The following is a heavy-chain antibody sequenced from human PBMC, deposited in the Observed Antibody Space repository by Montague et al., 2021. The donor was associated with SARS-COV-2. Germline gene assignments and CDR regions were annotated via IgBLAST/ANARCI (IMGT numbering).Heavy chain of an antibody. D-gene: IGHD3/OR15-3a*01. Sequence: SETLSLTCVVSDVSLSTSTWWSWVRQSPGKGLEWVGEIYLSGFTQYNPSVKSRVSISLDDSWSQFSLRLTSVTAADTAVYFCARGGLGNRGFDYWGQGTLVTVSS. J-gene: IGHJ4*02. CDR1: DVSLSTSTW. CDR3: ARGGLGNRGFDY. CDR2: IYLSGFT. V-gene: IGHV4-4*02.